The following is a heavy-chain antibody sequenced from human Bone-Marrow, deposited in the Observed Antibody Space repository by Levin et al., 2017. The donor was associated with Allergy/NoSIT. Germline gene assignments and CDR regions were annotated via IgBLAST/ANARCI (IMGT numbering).Heavy chain of an antibody. J-gene: IGHJ4*02. CDR2: INAGNGNT. Sequence: GESLKISCKASGYTFTSYAMHWVRQAPGQRLEWMGWINAGNGNTKYSQKFQGRVTITRDTSASTAYMELSSLRSEDTAVYYCARAPRYSSGWYSGFDHWGQGTLVTVSS. CDR3: ARAPRYSSGWYSGFDH. V-gene: IGHV1-3*01. D-gene: IGHD6-19*01. CDR1: GYTFTSYA.